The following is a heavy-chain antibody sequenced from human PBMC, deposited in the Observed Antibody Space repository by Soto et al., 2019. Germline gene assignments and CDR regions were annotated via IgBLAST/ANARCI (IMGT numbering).Heavy chain of an antibody. V-gene: IGHV4-59*01. Sequence: SETLSLTCTVSGGSISSYYWSWIRQPPGKGLEWIGYIYYSGSTNYNPSLKSRVTISVDTSKNQFSLKLSSVTAADTAVYYCARESWNYNYYYGMDVSGPGTTVTVYS. D-gene: IGHD1-1*01. CDR2: IYYSGST. J-gene: IGHJ6*02. CDR1: GGSISSYY. CDR3: ARESWNYNYYYGMDV.